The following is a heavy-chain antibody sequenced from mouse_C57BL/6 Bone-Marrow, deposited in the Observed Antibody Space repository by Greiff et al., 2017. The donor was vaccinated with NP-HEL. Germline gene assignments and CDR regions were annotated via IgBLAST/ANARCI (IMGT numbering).Heavy chain of an antibody. V-gene: IGHV5-15*01. D-gene: IGHD2-4*01. CDR3: ARLLYDYDGAWFAY. CDR2: ISNLAYSI. CDR1: GFTFSDYG. J-gene: IGHJ3*01. Sequence: EVQLVESGGGLVQPGGSLKLSCAASGFTFSDYGMAWVRQAPRTGPEWVAFISNLAYSIYYADTVTGRFTISRENAKNTLYLEMSSLRSEDTAMYYCARLLYDYDGAWFAYWGQGTLVTVSA.